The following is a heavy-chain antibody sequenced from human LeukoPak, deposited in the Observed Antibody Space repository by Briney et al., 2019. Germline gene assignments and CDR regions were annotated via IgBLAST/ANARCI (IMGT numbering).Heavy chain of an antibody. V-gene: IGHV3-9*01. CDR1: GLTFDDYA. CDR3: AKFARLRNYDYVWGTEPGDY. Sequence: PGGSLRLSCAASGLTFDDYAMHWVRQAPGKGLEWVSGISWNSGSIGYADSVKGRFTISRDNAKNSLYLQMNSLRAEDTALYYCAKFARLRNYDYVWGTEPGDYWGQGTLVTVSS. D-gene: IGHD3-16*01. CDR2: ISWNSGSI. J-gene: IGHJ4*02.